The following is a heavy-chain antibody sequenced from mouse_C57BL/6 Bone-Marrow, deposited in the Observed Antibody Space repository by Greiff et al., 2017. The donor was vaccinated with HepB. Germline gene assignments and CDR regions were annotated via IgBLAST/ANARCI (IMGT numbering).Heavy chain of an antibody. V-gene: IGHV1-82*01. CDR1: GYAFSSSW. J-gene: IGHJ2*01. D-gene: IGHD2-4*01. CDR2: IYPGDGDT. CDR3: ARGRLRQRWYFDY. Sequence: VQLVESGPELVKPGASVKISCKASGYAFSSSWMNWVKQRPGKGLEWIGRIYPGDGDTNYNGKFKGKATLTADKSSSTAYMQLSSLTSEDSAVYFCARGRLRQRWYFDYWGQGTTLTVSS.